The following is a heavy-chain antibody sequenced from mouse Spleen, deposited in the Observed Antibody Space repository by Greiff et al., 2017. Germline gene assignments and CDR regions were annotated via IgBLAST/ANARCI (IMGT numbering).Heavy chain of an antibody. D-gene: IGHD2-12*01. J-gene: IGHJ3*01. CDR3: ALYSYYSYDGREFAY. V-gene: IGHV1-66*01. CDR2: IYPGSGNT. CDR1: GYSFTSYY. Sequence: QVQLKQSGPELVKPGSSVKISCKASGYSFTSYYIHWVKQRPGQGLEWIGWIYPGSGNTKYNEKFKGKATLTADTSSSTAYMQLSSLTSEDSAVYYCALYSYYSYDGREFAYWGQGTLVTVSA.